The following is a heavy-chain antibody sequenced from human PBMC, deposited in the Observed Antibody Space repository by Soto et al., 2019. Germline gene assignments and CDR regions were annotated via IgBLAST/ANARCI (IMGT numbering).Heavy chain of an antibody. Sequence: SETLSLTCTVSGGSISSYYWSWIRQPPGKGLEWIGYIFYSGSTSYNPPLKSRVTISVDTSKNQFSLELSSVTAADTAVYYCASMSGSYPYYFDYWGQGTLVTVSS. CDR1: GGSISSYY. CDR2: IFYSGST. J-gene: IGHJ4*02. CDR3: ASMSGSYPYYFDY. V-gene: IGHV4-59*01. D-gene: IGHD1-26*01.